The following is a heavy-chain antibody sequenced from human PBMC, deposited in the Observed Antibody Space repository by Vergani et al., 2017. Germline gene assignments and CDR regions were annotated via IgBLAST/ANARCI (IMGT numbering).Heavy chain of an antibody. CDR1: GFTFSSYA. D-gene: IGHD3-10*01. J-gene: IGHJ1*01. CDR3: ARDGGYYGSGSYGAYFQH. V-gene: IGHV3-30-3*01. CDR2: ISYDGSNK. Sequence: QVQLVESGGGVVQPGRSLRLSCAASGFTFSSYAMHWVRQAPGKGLEWVAVISYDGSNKYYADSVKGRFTSSRDNSKNTLYLQMNSLRAEDTAVYYCARDGGYYGSGSYGAYFQHWGQGTLVTVSS.